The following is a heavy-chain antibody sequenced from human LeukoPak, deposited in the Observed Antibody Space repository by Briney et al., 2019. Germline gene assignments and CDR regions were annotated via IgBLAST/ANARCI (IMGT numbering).Heavy chain of an antibody. CDR2: VKGGGATT. D-gene: IGHD6-19*01. CDR1: GFTFHNYA. V-gene: IGHV3-43*02. Sequence: PGGSLRLSCAASGFTFHNYAMHWVRQAPGRSLEWVPLVKGGGATTYADSVKGRFTISRDNSKNSLYLQMNSLRSEDTALYFCAKDIGTGWSFDYWGQGILVTVSS. CDR3: AKDIGTGWSFDY. J-gene: IGHJ4*02.